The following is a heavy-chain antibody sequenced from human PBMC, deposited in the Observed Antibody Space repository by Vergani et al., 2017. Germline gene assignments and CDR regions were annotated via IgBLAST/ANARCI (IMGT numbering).Heavy chain of an antibody. CDR1: GFTVSSNY. D-gene: IGHD1-26*01. J-gene: IGHJ4*02. V-gene: IGHV3-23*04. Sequence: EVQLVESGGGLVQPGGSLRLSCAASGFTVSSNYMSWVRQAPGKGLEWVSAISGSGGSTYYADSVKGRFTISRDNSKNTLYLQMNSLKTEDTAVYYCTTFPVPTDPVVGAVDYWGQGTLVTVSS. CDR2: ISGSGGST. CDR3: TTFPVPTDPVVGAVDY.